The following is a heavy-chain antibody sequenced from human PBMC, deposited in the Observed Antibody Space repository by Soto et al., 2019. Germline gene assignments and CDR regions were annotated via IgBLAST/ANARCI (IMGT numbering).Heavy chain of an antibody. CDR1: GGSISSGDYY. V-gene: IGHV4-30-4*01. D-gene: IGHD6-13*01. Sequence: SETLSLTCTVSGGSISSGDYYWSWIRQPPGKGLEWIGYIYYSWSTYYNPSLKSRVTISVDTSKNQFSLKLSSVTAADTAVYYCARGGYSRLYNWFDPWGQGTLVTVSS. CDR3: ARGGYSRLYNWFDP. J-gene: IGHJ5*02. CDR2: IYYSWST.